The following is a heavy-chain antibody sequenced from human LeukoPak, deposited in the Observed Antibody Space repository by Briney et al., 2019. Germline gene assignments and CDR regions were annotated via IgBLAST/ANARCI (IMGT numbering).Heavy chain of an antibody. CDR2: ISGTGGST. CDR3: AKDAIGDSSGHYWWEFDY. J-gene: IGHJ4*02. V-gene: IGHV3-23*01. CDR1: GFTFSSFA. D-gene: IGHD3-22*01. Sequence: GGSLRLSCAASGFTFSSFAMSWVRQAPGKGLEWVAAISGTGGSTSYADSVKGRFTISRDNSKNTLYVQMNSLRAEDTAVYYCAKDAIGDSSGHYWWEFDYWGQGTLVTVSS.